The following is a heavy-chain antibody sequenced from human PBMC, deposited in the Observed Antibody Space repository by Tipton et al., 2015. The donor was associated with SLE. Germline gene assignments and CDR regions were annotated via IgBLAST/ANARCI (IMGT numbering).Heavy chain of an antibody. V-gene: IGHV4-59*01. CDR1: GGSISSYY. CDR2: IYYSGST. CDR3: ARDEDFSGAFDI. J-gene: IGHJ3*02. Sequence: TLSLPCTVSGGSISSYYWSWIRQPPGKGLEWIGYIYYSGSTNYNPSLKSRVTISVDTSKNQFSLKLSSVTAADTAVYYCARDEDFSGAFDIWSQGTMVTVSS. D-gene: IGHD3-3*01.